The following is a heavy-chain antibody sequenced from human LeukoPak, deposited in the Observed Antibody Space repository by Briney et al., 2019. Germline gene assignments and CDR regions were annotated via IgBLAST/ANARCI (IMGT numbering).Heavy chain of an antibody. Sequence: GGSLRLSCAASGFTFSNAWMSWVRQAPGKGLEWVGRIKSKTDGGTTDYAAPVKGRFTISRDDSKNTLYLQMNSLKTEDTAVYYCTTTAFYGDLEYFDYWGQGTLVTVSS. CDR1: GFTFSNAW. CDR3: TTTAFYGDLEYFDY. J-gene: IGHJ4*02. D-gene: IGHD4-17*01. CDR2: IKSKTDGGTT. V-gene: IGHV3-15*01.